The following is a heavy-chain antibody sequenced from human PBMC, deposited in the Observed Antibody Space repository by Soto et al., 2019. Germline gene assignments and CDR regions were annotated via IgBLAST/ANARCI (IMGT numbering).Heavy chain of an antibody. CDR3: GRGRSGHIVVFY. Sequence: GXSXKVSYKATEYTXNGHYINLVRQAPEQGPEWIGEIGPESGATRYAEKFQGRFTRTLDPSITTVYMELKNRRPDDKAVYYCGRGRSGHIVVFYWGQGTPAPVSA. CDR2: IGPESGAT. J-gene: IGHJ4*02. CDR1: EYTXNGHY. D-gene: IGHD1-26*01. V-gene: IGHV1-2*02.